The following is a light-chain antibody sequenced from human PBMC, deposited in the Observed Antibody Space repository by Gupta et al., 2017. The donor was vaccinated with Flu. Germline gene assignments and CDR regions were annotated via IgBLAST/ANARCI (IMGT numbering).Light chain of an antibody. V-gene: IGKV3-20*01. CDR1: QSVSSSY. CDR3: QQYVSSPEYT. J-gene: IGKJ2*01. CDR2: ATS. Sequence: EIVLTQSPGTLSLSPGERATLSCRASQSVSSSYLNWYQQKPGQAPRLLIYATSNRATGIAHRFSGSGSGTDFTLTISRLEPEDFAVYYCQQYVSSPEYTFGQRTKLEIE.